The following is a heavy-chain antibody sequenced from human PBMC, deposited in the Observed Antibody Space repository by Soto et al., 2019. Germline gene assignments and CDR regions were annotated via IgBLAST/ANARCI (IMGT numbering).Heavy chain of an antibody. V-gene: IGHV1-18*04. CDR2: ISTYNGNT. J-gene: IGHJ4*02. D-gene: IGHD6-19*01. CDR3: WLGTRTFDL. CDR1: AYTFTNSG. Sequence: GASVKVSCKTSAYTFTNSGICWVRQAPGQGLEWMGWISTYNGNTNYAQRFQGRVTMTKDTSTSTAYMELGSLTSDDTAVYYCWLGTRTFDLWGQGTLVTV.